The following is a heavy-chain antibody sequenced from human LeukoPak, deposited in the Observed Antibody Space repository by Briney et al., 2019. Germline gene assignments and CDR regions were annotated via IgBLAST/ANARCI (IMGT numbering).Heavy chain of an antibody. CDR2: INHSGST. J-gene: IGHJ2*01. CDR3: VRRFGVVIFGYGWYFDL. CDR1: GGSFSGYY. V-gene: IGHV4-34*01. Sequence: PSETLSLTCAVYGGSFSGYYWSWIRQPPGKGLEWIGEINHSGSTNYNPSLKSRVTISVDTSKNQFSLKLSSVTAADTAVYYCVRRFGVVIFGYGWYFDLWGRGTLVTVSS. D-gene: IGHD3-3*01.